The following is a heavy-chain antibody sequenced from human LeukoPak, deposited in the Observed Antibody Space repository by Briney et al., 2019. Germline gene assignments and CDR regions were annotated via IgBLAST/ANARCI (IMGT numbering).Heavy chain of an antibody. V-gene: IGHV1-2*02. CDR2: INPNSGGT. D-gene: IGHD6-6*01. J-gene: IGHJ4*02. CDR3: ARDGVSIADRMDY. Sequence: GASVKVSCKASGYTFTGYYMHWVRQAPGQGLEWMGWINPNSGGTNYAQKFQGGVTMTRDTSISTAYMELSRLRSDDTAVYYCARDGVSIADRMDYWGQGTLVTVSS. CDR1: GYTFTGYY.